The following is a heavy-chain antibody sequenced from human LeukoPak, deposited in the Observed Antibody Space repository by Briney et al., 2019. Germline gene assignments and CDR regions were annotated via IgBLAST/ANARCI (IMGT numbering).Heavy chain of an antibody. CDR1: GFTFSSYA. Sequence: GGSLRLSCAASGFTFSSYAVSWVRQAPGKGLEWVSSISGSGVATYSADSVKGRFTISRDNSKNTLYLQMNSPRAEDTAVYYCAKDWGYSSSQGYYFDYWGQGTVVTVSS. V-gene: IGHV3-23*01. D-gene: IGHD6-13*01. CDR2: ISGSGVAT. J-gene: IGHJ4*02. CDR3: AKDWGYSSSQGYYFDY.